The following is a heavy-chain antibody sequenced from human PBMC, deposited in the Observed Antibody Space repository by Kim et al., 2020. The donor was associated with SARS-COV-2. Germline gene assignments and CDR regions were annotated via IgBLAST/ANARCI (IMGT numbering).Heavy chain of an antibody. CDR2: IWYDGSNK. V-gene: IGHV3-33*01. J-gene: IGHJ6*02. CDR1: GFTFSSYG. D-gene: IGHD6-6*01. Sequence: GGSLRLSCAASGFTFSSYGMHWVRQAPGKGLEWVAVIWYDGSNKYYADSVKGRFTISRDNSKNTLYLQMNSLRAEDTAVYYCAREYFESSSATYYYYGMDVWGQGTTVTVSS. CDR3: AREYFESSSATYYYYGMDV.